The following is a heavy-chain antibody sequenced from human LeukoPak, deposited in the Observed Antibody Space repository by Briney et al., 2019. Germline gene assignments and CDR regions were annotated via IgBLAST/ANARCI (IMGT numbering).Heavy chain of an antibody. CDR2: INPNSDVT. J-gene: IGHJ3*01. D-gene: IGHD6-19*01. CDR3: ARDRALAGTNVDAFDF. CDR1: GGTFRTSA. Sequence: GASVKVSCKASGGTFRTSALTWVRQAPGQGLEWMGWINPNSDVTNYAQTFQGRVTMTRDTSISTAYMELRRLRSDDTAAYYCARDRALAGTNVDAFDFWGQGTMVTVSS. V-gene: IGHV1-2*02.